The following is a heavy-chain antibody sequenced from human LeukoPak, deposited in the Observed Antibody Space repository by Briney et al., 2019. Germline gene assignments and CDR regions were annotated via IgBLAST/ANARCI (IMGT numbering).Heavy chain of an antibody. CDR3: STTKNVASASDF. D-gene: IGHD2-2*01. V-gene: IGHV3-15*01. J-gene: IGHJ4*02. CDR2: IRSYGGTI. Sequence: GGSLRLSCAASGFTFSDVWMNWVRQAPGKGLEWVGRIRSYGGTIEYAAPVKGRFTISRDDSKNTLYLHMNSLKTEDTALYFCSTTKNVASASDFWGQGTLVTVSS. CDR1: GFTFSDVW.